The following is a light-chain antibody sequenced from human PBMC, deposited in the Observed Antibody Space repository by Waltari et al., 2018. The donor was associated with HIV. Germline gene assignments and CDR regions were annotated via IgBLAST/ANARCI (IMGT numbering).Light chain of an antibody. J-gene: IGLJ2*01. CDR2: EDN. Sequence: QSALTQPPSASGSPGQSVTISCTGISSDVGGYKYVSWYQHPPGKPPKLMIYEDNRRPSGVPDRFSGSKSGNTASLTVSGLQADDEADYYCSSYAGTNRLFGGGTKLTVL. CDR1: SSDVGGYKY. V-gene: IGLV2-8*01. CDR3: SSYAGTNRL.